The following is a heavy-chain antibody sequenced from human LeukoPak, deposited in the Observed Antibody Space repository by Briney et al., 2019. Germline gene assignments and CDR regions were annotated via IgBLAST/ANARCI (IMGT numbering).Heavy chain of an antibody. CDR3: ARVYGSSPEYGMDV. D-gene: IGHD6-13*01. CDR1: GFTFSSYG. CDR2: IFYDGSNK. J-gene: IGHJ6*02. V-gene: IGHV3-33*01. Sequence: PGGSLRLSCAASGFTFSSYGMHWVRQAPGKGLEWVTTIFYDGSNKYYADSVKGRFSISRDNSKNTLYLQMNSLRAEDTAVYYCARVYGSSPEYGMDVWGQGTTVIVS.